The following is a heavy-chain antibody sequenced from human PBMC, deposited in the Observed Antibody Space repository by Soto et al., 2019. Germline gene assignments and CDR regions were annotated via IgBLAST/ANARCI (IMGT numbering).Heavy chain of an antibody. CDR3: ATASCSGGRCSRDFDS. V-gene: IGHV1-69*08. D-gene: IGHD2-15*01. CDR1: GGTFSTHT. CDR2: LFTVADTA. Sequence: QVHLAQSGAEVRKPGSSVTVSCESSGGTFSTHTVNWVRQAPGQGLEWMGRLFTVADTANYAQTLQGRVTMTVGESSTTAYMELSALRSEDTAVYYCATASCSGGRCSRDFDSWGQGTLVIVSS. J-gene: IGHJ4*02.